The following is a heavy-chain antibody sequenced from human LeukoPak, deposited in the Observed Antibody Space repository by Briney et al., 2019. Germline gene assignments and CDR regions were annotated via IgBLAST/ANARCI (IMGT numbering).Heavy chain of an antibody. D-gene: IGHD3-3*01. CDR1: GYTFSMYG. CDR2: ISPYNGNT. J-gene: IGHJ4*02. Sequence: ASVKVSCKAFGYTFSMYGFSWVRQAPGQGLEWMGWISPYNGNTNYPQKFQGRVTMTRDTSTSTVYMELSSLRSEDTAVYYCARDLKGIFGVAGNYFDYWGQGTLVTVSS. CDR3: ARDLKGIFGVAGNYFDY. V-gene: IGHV1-18*04.